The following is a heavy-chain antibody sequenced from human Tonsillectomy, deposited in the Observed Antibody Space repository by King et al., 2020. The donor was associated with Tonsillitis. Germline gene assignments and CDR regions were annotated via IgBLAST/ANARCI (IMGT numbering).Heavy chain of an antibody. CDR3: AKGQQYFDYFDY. V-gene: IGHV3-23*04. CDR1: GFTFSNSA. D-gene: IGHD2/OR15-2a*01. CDR2: INANGGGT. J-gene: IGHJ4*02. Sequence: VQLVESGGGLVQPGGSLRLSCAASGFTFSNSAMSWVRQAPGKGLEWLSSINANGGGTYYADSVEGRSTISRDVSKNTLYLQLNSLRAEDTAVYYCAKGQQYFDYFDYRGKGTLVTVAS.